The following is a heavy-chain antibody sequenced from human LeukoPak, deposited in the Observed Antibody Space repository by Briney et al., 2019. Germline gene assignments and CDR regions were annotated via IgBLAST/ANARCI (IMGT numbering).Heavy chain of an antibody. CDR2: IYYSGST. J-gene: IGHJ4*02. CDR1: GGSISSGGYY. V-gene: IGHV4-31*03. D-gene: IGHD4-23*01. Sequence: PSETLSLTCTVSGGSISSGGYYWSWIRQHPGKGLEWIGYIYYSGSTYYNPSLKSRVTISVDTSKNQFSLKLSSVTAADTAVYYCARKVVTPFSHFDYWGQGTLVTVSS. CDR3: ARKVVTPFSHFDY.